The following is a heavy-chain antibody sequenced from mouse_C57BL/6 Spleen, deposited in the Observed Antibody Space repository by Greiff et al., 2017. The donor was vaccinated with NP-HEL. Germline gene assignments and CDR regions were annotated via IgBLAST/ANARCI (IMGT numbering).Heavy chain of an antibody. J-gene: IGHJ3*01. V-gene: IGHV1-19*01. CDR3: ARSIYYDYDGFAY. CDR2: INPYNGGT. CDR1: GYTFTDYY. D-gene: IGHD2-4*01. Sequence: EVQLQESGPVLVKPGASVKMSCKASGYTFTDYYMNWVKQSHGKSLEWIGVINPYNGGTSYNQKFKGKATLTVDKSSSTAYMELNSLTSEDSAVYYCARSIYYDYDGFAYWGQGTLVTVSA.